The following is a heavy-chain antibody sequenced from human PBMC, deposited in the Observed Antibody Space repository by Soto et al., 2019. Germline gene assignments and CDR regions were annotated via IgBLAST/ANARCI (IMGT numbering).Heavy chain of an antibody. J-gene: IGHJ4*02. CDR3: TARYCSSTSCYIFDY. CDR1: GGSISSDTYY. CDR2: IYHSGGT. D-gene: IGHD2-2*01. V-gene: IGHV4-31*06. Sequence: SETLSLTCTVSGGSISSDTYYWSWIRQHPGKGLEWIGYIYHSGGTYYNPSLKSRVTISVDTSKNQFSLKLSSVTAEDTAVYYCTARYCSSTSCYIFDYWGQGTLVTVSS.